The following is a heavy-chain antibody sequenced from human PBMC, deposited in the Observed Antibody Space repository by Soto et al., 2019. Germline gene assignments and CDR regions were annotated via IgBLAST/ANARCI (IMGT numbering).Heavy chain of an antibody. D-gene: IGHD1-1*01. CDR3: ARVGGNWNDDYFDY. V-gene: IGHV1-8*01. Sequence: QVQLVQSGAEVKKPGASVKVSCKASGYTFSDHDINWVRQASGQGPEWLGWMNPNSGDTGYAQNFRGRVTMTRDTSKRTGYTELSSLRSEDTAVYYCARVGGNWNDDYFDYWGQGTLVTVSS. CDR2: MNPNSGDT. J-gene: IGHJ4*02. CDR1: GYTFSDHD.